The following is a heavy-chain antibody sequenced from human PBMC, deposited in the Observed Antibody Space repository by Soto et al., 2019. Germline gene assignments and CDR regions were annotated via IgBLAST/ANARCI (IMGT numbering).Heavy chain of an antibody. CDR1: GYCISTGFN. J-gene: IGHJ4*02. Sequence: SETLSLTCAVSGYCISTGFNWSWIRQPPGKGLEWIGSIYHSGSTNYSPSLKSRVSISIDTSMKQFSLNLASVSAADTDVYYCAREPKVRGSSKTRPDFWGQGTLVPVYS. CDR3: AREPKVRGSSKTRPDF. D-gene: IGHD6-6*01. V-gene: IGHV4-38-2*02. CDR2: IYHSGST.